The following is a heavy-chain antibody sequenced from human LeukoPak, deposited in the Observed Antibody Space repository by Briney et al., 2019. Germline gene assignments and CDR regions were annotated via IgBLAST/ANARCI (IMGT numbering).Heavy chain of an antibody. CDR3: ARRLRGIAARPFDY. CDR2: INHSGST. V-gene: IGHV4-34*01. CDR1: GGSFSGYY. D-gene: IGHD6-6*01. Sequence: SETLSLTCAVYGGSFSGYYWSWIRQPPGKGLEWIGEINHSGSTNYNPSLKSRVTISVDTSKNQFSLKLSSVTAADTAVYYCARRLRGIAARPFDYWAREPWSPSPQ. J-gene: IGHJ4*02.